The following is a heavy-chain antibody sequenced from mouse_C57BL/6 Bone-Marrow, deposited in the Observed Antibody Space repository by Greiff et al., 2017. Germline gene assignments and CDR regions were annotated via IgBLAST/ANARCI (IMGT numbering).Heavy chain of an antibody. CDR2: IDPANGNT. D-gene: IGHD1-1*01. Sequence: VQLKQSVAELVRPGASVKLSCTASGFNIKNTYMHWVKQRPEQGLEWIGRIDPANGNTKYAPKFQGKATITADPSSNPAYLQLSSLTSEDTAIYYCARWGFITSGVWYAMDYWGQGTSVTVSS. V-gene: IGHV14-3*01. J-gene: IGHJ4*01. CDR3: ARWGFITSGVWYAMDY. CDR1: GFNIKNTY.